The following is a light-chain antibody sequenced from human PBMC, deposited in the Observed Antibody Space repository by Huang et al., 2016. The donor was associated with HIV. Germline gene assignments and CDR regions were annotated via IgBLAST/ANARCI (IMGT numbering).Light chain of an antibody. CDR2: WAS. Sequence: DIVLTQSPDSLAVSLGERATINCRSSQSVLYTSRNKNFLSWYQQKLGQPPKLLFYWASTRESGVPDRFSGSGSGINFSLTISSLKAEDVAVYYCQQYYVAPFTFGQGTKVEIK. CDR1: QSVLYTSRNKNF. CDR3: QQYYVAPFT. V-gene: IGKV4-1*01. J-gene: IGKJ2*01.